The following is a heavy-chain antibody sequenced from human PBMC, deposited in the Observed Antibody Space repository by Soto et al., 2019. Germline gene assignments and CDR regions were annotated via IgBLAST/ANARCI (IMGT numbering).Heavy chain of an antibody. V-gene: IGHV3-7*01. D-gene: IGHD3-10*01. CDR2: IKQDGSEK. CDR3: ARDRIWPLAH. Sequence: GGSLRLSCAASGFTFSGYWMSWVRQTPGKGLEWVANIKQDGSEKYYVDSVKGRFTISRDNAKNSLSLQMNSLRSEDTAVYYCARDRIWPLAHWGHGTLVIVS. CDR1: GFTFSGYW. J-gene: IGHJ4*01.